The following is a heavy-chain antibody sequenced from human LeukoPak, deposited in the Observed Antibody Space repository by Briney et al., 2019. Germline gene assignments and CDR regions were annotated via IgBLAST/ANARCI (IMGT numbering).Heavy chain of an antibody. CDR1: GGSFSGYY. Sequence: SETLSLTCAVYGGSFSGYYWSWIRQPPGKGLEWIGEINHSGSTNYNPSLKSRVPISVDTSKNQFSLKLSSVTAADTAVYYCARPMTTVTTWEKNAFDIWGQGTMVTVSS. D-gene: IGHD4-17*01. CDR3: ARPMTTVTTWEKNAFDI. V-gene: IGHV4-34*01. CDR2: INHSGST. J-gene: IGHJ3*02.